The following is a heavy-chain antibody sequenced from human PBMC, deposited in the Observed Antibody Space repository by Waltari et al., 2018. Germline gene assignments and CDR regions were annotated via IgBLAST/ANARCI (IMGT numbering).Heavy chain of an antibody. D-gene: IGHD2-21*02. J-gene: IGHJ4*02. CDR3: ARVDYGGNSGEFDY. Sequence: QVQLVQSGAEVKKPGASVKVSCKASGYTFTGYYMHWVRQAPGQGLEWMGRINPNSGGTNYAQKVQGRVTMTRDTSISTAYMELSRLRSDDTAVYYCARVDYGGNSGEFDYWGQGTLVTVSS. CDR2: INPNSGGT. CDR1: GYTFTGYY. V-gene: IGHV1-2*06.